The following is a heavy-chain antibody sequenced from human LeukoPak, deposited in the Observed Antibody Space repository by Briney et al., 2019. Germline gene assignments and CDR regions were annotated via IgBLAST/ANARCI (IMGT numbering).Heavy chain of an antibody. V-gene: IGHV4-59*01. D-gene: IGHD2-2*01. Sequence: SETLSLTCTVSGGSIISYYWSWIRQPPGKGLEWIGYIYYSGSTNYNPSLKSRVTISVDTSKNQFSLKLSSVTAADTAVYYCARGPAAMRVFDYWGQGTLVTVSS. CDR1: GGSIISYY. J-gene: IGHJ4*02. CDR3: ARGPAAMRVFDY. CDR2: IYYSGST.